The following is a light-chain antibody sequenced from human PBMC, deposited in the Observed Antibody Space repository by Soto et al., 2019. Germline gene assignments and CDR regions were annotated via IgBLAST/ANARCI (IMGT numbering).Light chain of an antibody. Sequence: DIQLTQSPSSLSASVGDRVTITCRATQGITNYLAWYQQKPGRVPKVLIYAASTLQSGVPSRFSGIGSGTDFTLTISSLQPEDVATYYCQNYNRAPLTFGGGTRVEIK. CDR1: QGITNY. J-gene: IGKJ4*01. CDR3: QNYNRAPLT. V-gene: IGKV1-27*01. CDR2: AAS.